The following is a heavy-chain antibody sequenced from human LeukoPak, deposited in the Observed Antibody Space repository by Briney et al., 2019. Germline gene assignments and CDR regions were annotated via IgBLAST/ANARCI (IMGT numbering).Heavy chain of an antibody. CDR1: GFTFSSYS. CDR3: ARGGFYDFWTGYAPD. Sequence: GGSLRLSCAASGFTFSSYSMNWVRQAPGKGLEWVSSISSSSSYIYYADSVRGRFTISRDNSKNSLYLQMNSLRAEDTAMYYCARGGFYDFWTGYAPDWGQGSLVTVSS. D-gene: IGHD3-3*01. V-gene: IGHV3-21*01. J-gene: IGHJ4*02. CDR2: ISSSSSYI.